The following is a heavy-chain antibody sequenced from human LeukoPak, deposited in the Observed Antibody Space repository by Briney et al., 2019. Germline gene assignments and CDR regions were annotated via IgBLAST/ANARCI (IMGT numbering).Heavy chain of an antibody. Sequence: SETLSLTCNVSGFSISSGYYWGWIRQPPGKGLEWIGSIYYSGRTNYSPSLKSRVTISVDTSKNQFYLKLTSMTAADTAIYFCASVLMLSSGAGYLQHWGQGTLVTVSS. D-gene: IGHD2-8*01. V-gene: IGHV4-38-2*02. J-gene: IGHJ1*01. CDR2: IYYSGRT. CDR1: GFSISSGYY. CDR3: ASVLMLSSGAGYLQH.